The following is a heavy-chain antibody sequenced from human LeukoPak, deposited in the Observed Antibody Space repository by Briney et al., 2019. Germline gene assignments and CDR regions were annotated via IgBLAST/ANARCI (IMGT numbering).Heavy chain of an antibody. CDR1: GFIFDDYT. J-gene: IGHJ6*03. CDR3: AKDKEESLRDYYYYYMDV. CDR2: ISGDGGST. V-gene: IGHV3-43*01. Sequence: GGSLRLSCAASGFIFDDYTMQWVRQAPGKGLEWVSLISGDGGSTYYADSVKGGFTISRDNSKNSLYLQMNSLRTEDTALYYCAKDKEESLRDYYYYYMDVWGKGTTVTISS. D-gene: IGHD2/OR15-2a*01.